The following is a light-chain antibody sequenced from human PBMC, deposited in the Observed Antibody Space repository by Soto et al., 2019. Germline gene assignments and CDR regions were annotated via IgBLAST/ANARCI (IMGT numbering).Light chain of an antibody. Sequence: QSVLTQPASISGSPGQTITISCTGSDSDIGAYNYVSWYQHHPGKAPKLIIFEVNNQPSGVSHRFSGSKSANTASLTISGLQADDEADYYCASYTTSHTRVFGGGTKVTVL. CDR2: EVN. J-gene: IGLJ3*02. CDR1: DSDIGAYNY. V-gene: IGLV2-14*01. CDR3: ASYTTSHTRV.